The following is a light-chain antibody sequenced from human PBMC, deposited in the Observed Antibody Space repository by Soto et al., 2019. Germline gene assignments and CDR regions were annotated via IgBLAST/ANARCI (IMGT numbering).Light chain of an antibody. CDR2: DAS. CDR1: QSLINY. Sequence: EIVLTQSPATLSLSPGERATLSCRASQSLINYLAWYQQKPGQAPRLLIYDASSRATGIPARFSGSGSGTDFTLTIASLEPEDFAVYYCQHRSNSWTFGQGTKVDNK. V-gene: IGKV3-11*01. CDR3: QHRSNSWT. J-gene: IGKJ1*01.